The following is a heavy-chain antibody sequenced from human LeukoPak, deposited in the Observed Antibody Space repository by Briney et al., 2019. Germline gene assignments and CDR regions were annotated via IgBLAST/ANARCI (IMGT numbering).Heavy chain of an antibody. CDR1: GGSNSSYY. J-gene: IGHJ4*02. CDR2: IYYSGST. Sequence: SETLSLTCTVSGGSNSSYYWSWIRQPPGKGLEWIGYIYYSGSTNYNPSLKSRVTISVDTSKNQFSLKLSSVTAADTAVYYCARGGFGELNFDYWGQGTLVTVSS. CDR3: ARGGFGELNFDY. V-gene: IGHV4-59*01. D-gene: IGHD3-10*01.